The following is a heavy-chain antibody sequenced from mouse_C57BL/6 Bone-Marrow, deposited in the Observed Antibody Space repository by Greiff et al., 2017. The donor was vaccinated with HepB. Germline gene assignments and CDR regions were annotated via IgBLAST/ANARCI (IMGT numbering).Heavy chain of an antibody. CDR1: GYSITSGYY. J-gene: IGHJ3*01. D-gene: IGHD2-10*01. Sequence: EVKLVESGPGLVKPSQSLSLTCSVTGYSITSGYYWNWIRQFPGNKLEWMGYISYDGSNNYNPSLKNRISITRDTSKNQFFLKLNSVTTEDTATYYCAREQTLLFAYWGQGTLVTVSA. CDR2: ISYDGSN. CDR3: AREQTLLFAY. V-gene: IGHV3-6*01.